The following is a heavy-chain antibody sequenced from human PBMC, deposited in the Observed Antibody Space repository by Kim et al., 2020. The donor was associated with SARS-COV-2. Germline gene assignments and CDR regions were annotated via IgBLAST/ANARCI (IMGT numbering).Heavy chain of an antibody. J-gene: IGHJ3*02. V-gene: IGHV4-59*01. Sequence: SETLSLTCTVSGGSISSYYWSWIRQPPGKGLEWIGYIYYSGSTNYNPSLKSRVTISVDTSKNQFSLKLSSVTAADTAVYYCARGSGTSTWIQLWLELDAFDIWGQGTMVTVSS. CDR1: GGSISSYY. CDR3: ARGSGTSTWIQLWLELDAFDI. CDR2: IYYSGST. D-gene: IGHD5-18*01.